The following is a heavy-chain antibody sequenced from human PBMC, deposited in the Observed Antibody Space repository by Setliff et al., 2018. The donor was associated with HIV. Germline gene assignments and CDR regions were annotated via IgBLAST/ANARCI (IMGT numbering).Heavy chain of an antibody. Sequence: PWGSLRLSCAASGFTFSSYVMNWVRQAPGKGLEWVSAISGPGGTAYYADSVKGRLTISRDNSKNTLYLQMNSLRAEDTAVYYCAKGDSSSEGMDVWGKGATVTVSS. CDR3: AKGDSSSEGMDV. J-gene: IGHJ6*03. V-gene: IGHV3-23*01. CDR2: ISGPGGTA. CDR1: GFTFSSYV. D-gene: IGHD6-13*01.